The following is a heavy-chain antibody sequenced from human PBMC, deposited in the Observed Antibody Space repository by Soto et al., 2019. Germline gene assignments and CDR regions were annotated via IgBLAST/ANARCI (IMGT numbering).Heavy chain of an antibody. J-gene: IGHJ6*03. CDR3: ARGGGGYCSGGSCYSGYYMDV. V-gene: IGHV3-30*03. Sequence: GGSLRLSCAASGFTFSSYGMHWVRQAPGKGLEWVAVISYDGSNKYYADSVKGRFTISRDNAKNSLYLQMNSLRAEDTAVYYCARGGGGYCSGGSCYSGYYMDVWGKGTTVTASS. CDR1: GFTFSSYG. CDR2: ISYDGSNK. D-gene: IGHD2-15*01.